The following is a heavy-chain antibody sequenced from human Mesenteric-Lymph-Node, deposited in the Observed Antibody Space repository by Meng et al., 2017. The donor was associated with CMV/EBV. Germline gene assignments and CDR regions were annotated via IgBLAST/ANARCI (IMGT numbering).Heavy chain of an antibody. V-gene: IGHV3-64*02. Sequence: GESLKISCAASKFTFSSYAMHWVRQAPGKGLEYVSAISSSGRSTFYADSVKGRFTISRDNSKNTLYLQMHSLTTEDTAVYYCAKDLTNGLQFLEWLSNLFDYWGRGTLVTVSS. CDR3: AKDLTNGLQFLEWLSNLFDY. CDR2: ISSSGRST. D-gene: IGHD3-3*01. J-gene: IGHJ4*02. CDR1: KFTFSSYA.